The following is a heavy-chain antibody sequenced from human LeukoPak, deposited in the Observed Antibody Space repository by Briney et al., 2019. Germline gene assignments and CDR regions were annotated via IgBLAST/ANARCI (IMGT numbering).Heavy chain of an antibody. CDR1: GFTSSSYS. Sequence: GGSLRLSCVDSGFTSSSYSMNWVRQAPGKGLEWVSSISSSSSYTNYADSVKGRLTISRDDAKNTLYLQMNSLRAEDTAVYYCGTSHNGDPDHFDYWGQGTLVTVSS. D-gene: IGHD4-17*01. CDR3: GTSHNGDPDHFDY. CDR2: ISSSSSYT. J-gene: IGHJ4*02. V-gene: IGHV3-21*01.